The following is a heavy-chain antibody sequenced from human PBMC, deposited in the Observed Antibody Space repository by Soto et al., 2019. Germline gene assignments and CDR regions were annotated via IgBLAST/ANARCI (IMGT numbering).Heavy chain of an antibody. CDR1: GYTFTGYY. Sequence: VKVSCKASGYTFTGYYMHWVRQAPGQGLEWMGWINPNSGGTNYAQKFQGWVTMTRDTSISTAYMELSRLRSDDTAVYYCASDSAPIAVKLRYFDHNQHWFDPWGQGTLVTVSS. D-gene: IGHD3-9*01. J-gene: IGHJ5*02. CDR3: ASDSAPIAVKLRYFDHNQHWFDP. CDR2: INPNSGGT. V-gene: IGHV1-2*04.